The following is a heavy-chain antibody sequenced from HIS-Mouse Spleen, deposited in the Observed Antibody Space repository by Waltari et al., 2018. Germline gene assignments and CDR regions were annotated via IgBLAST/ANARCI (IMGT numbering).Heavy chain of an antibody. CDR1: GLTFSSDR. CDR2: ISSSSSYI. CDR3: ATGNYDFWSGYDY. Sequence: EVQLVESGGGLVKPGGSVRPSCAASGLTFSSDRRNWVRQAPGKGLEWVSSISSSSSYIYYADSVKGRFTISRDNAKNSLYLQMNSLRAEDTAVYYCATGNYDFWSGYDYWGQGTLVTVSS. V-gene: IGHV3-21*01. D-gene: IGHD3-3*01. J-gene: IGHJ4*02.